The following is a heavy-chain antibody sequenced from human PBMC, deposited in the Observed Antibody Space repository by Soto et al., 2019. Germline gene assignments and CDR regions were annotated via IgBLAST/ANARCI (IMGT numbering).Heavy chain of an antibody. CDR1: GFTFSDYY. J-gene: IGHJ4*02. V-gene: IGHV3-11*01. Sequence: GGSLRLSCAASGFTFSDYYMSWIRQAPGKGLEWVSYISSSGSAIYYADSVKGRFTISRDNAKNSLYLQMNSLRAEDTAVYYCASSISYYDSSGYYLDYWGQGTLVTVSS. D-gene: IGHD3-22*01. CDR3: ASSISYYDSSGYYLDY. CDR2: ISSSGSAI.